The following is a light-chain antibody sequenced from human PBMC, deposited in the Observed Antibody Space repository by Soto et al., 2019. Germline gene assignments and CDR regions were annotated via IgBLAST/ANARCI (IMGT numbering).Light chain of an antibody. V-gene: IGKV3-20*01. Sequence: EIVLTQSPVTLSLSPGERATLSCRASQSVSSRYFAWYQQKPGQAPRLLIYAASSRATGIPDRFSGSGSGTDFSLTISRLEPEDFEVYYCKQYASSRTFGPGTKVE. CDR3: KQYASSRT. CDR2: AAS. CDR1: QSVSSRY. J-gene: IGKJ1*01.